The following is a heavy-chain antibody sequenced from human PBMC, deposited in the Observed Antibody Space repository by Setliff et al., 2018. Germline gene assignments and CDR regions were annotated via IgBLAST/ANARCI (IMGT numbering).Heavy chain of an antibody. V-gene: IGHV4-31*03. CDR3: ARTCSGSGCYAGLES. CDR2: IYYSGSTS. CDR1: GGSISSGGYY. J-gene: IGHJ4*02. D-gene: IGHD2-15*01. Sequence: PSETLSLTCTVSGGSISSGGYYWSWIRQHPGKGLEWVGYIYYSGSTSYYNPSLKSRVTISVDTSKNQFSLKLSSVTAADTAVYYCARTCSGSGCYAGLESWGQGTPVTVSS.